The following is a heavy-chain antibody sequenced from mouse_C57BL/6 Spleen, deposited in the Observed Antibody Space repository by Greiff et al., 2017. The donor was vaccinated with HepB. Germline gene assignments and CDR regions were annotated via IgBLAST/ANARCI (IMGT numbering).Heavy chain of an antibody. CDR1: GFTFSNYW. V-gene: IGHV6-3*01. CDR3: TQFAY. Sequence: EVKVEESGGGLVQPGGSMKLSCVASGFTFSNYWMNWVRQSPEKGLEWVAQIRLKSDNYATHYAESVKGRFTISRDDSKSSVYLQMNNLRAEDTGIYYCTQFAYWGQGTLVTVSA. CDR2: IRLKSDNYAT. J-gene: IGHJ3*01.